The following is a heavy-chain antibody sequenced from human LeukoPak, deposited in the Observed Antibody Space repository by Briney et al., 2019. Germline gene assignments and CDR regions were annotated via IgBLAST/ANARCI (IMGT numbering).Heavy chain of an antibody. V-gene: IGHV1-69*05. D-gene: IGHD3-10*01. CDR1: GGTFSSYA. Sequence: ASVKVSCKASGGTFSSYAISWVRQAPGQGLEWMGRIIPIFGTANYAQTFQGRVTITTDESTSTAYMELSSLRSEDTAVYYCAREADSYYYGSGRNWFDPWGQGTLVTVSS. CDR2: IIPIFGTA. CDR3: AREADSYYYGSGRNWFDP. J-gene: IGHJ5*02.